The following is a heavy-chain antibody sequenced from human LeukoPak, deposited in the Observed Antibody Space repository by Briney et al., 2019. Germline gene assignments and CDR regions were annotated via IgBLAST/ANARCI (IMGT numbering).Heavy chain of an antibody. Sequence: PRGSLRLSCAASGFTFNSYGIHWVRQAPGKGLEWVAFIWYDGSNKYYADSVKGRFTISRDDSKNTVYLQMNSLRADDTAVYYCARSSTGGDYYYYYMDVWGKGTTVTVSS. CDR1: GFTFNSYG. CDR3: ARSSTGGDYYYYYMDV. CDR2: IWYDGSNK. V-gene: IGHV3-33*01. D-gene: IGHD1-14*01. J-gene: IGHJ6*03.